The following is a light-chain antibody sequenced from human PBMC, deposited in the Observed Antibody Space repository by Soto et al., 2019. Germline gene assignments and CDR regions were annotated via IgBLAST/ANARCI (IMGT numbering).Light chain of an antibody. CDR1: QSVSSY. V-gene: IGKV3-11*01. CDR2: EAS. CDR3: QQRSNWLFT. Sequence: EIVLTQSPATLSLSPGDGATLSCWASQSVSSYLAWYQHKPGQAPRLLISEASNRATGVPDRFSGSGSGTDFTLTISSLEPEDFAFYYCQQRSNWLFTFGPGTKVDLK. J-gene: IGKJ3*01.